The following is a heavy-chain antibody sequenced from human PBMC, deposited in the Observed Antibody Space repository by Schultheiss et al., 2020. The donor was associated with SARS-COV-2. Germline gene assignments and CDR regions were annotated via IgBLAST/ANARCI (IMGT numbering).Heavy chain of an antibody. J-gene: IGHJ4*02. CDR3: ARRCSIIVATIQRAFDY. Sequence: GGSLRLSCAASGFTFSSYGMHWVRQAPGKGLEWVAVIWYDGSNKYYADSVKGRFTISRDNSKNTLYLQMNSLRAEDTAVYYCARRCSIIVATIQRAFDYWGQGTLVTVSS. D-gene: IGHD5-12*01. CDR2: IWYDGSNK. V-gene: IGHV3-33*01. CDR1: GFTFSSYG.